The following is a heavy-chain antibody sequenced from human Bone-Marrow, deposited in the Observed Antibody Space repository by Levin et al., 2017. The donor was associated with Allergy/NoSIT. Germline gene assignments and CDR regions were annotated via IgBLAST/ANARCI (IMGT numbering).Heavy chain of an antibody. CDR2: IYYSGST. J-gene: IGHJ4*02. Sequence: SETLSLTCTVSGGSVSSGSYYWSWIRQPPGKGLEWIGYIYYSGSTNYNPSLKSRVTISVDTSKNQFSLKLSSVTAADTAVYYCARAPPNYDFWSGYSPGVSYYFDYWGQGTLVTVSS. D-gene: IGHD3-3*01. CDR3: ARAPPNYDFWSGYSPGVSYYFDY. CDR1: GGSVSSGSYY. V-gene: IGHV4-61*01.